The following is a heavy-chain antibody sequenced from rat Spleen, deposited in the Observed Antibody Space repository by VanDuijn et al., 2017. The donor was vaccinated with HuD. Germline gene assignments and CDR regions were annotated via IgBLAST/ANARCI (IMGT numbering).Heavy chain of an antibody. V-gene: IGHV1-43*01. CDR2: INTGSGGT. J-gene: IGHJ2*01. Sequence: QVQLQQSGAELAKPGSSVKISCKASGYTFTSYYISWIKQTTGQGPEYIGYINTGSGGTNYNEKFKGKATLTVDKSSSTAFMQLSSLALDDSAVYYCARRRFSSYVYVDDYWGQGVMVTVSS. CDR3: ARRRFSSYVYVDDY. D-gene: IGHD1-2*01. CDR1: GYTFTSYY.